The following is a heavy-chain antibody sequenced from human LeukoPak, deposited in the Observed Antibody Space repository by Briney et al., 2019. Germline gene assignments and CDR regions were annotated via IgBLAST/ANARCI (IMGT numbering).Heavy chain of an antibody. Sequence: PGGSLRLSCAASGFTFSSYGMNWVRQAPGKGLEWISGISPSGGGTYYADFVKGRFTISRDDSKNTLYLQMNSLRGDDTAVYYCARGGYYGSGNDFRFDPWGQGTLVTVSS. CDR2: ISPSGGGT. D-gene: IGHD3-10*01. V-gene: IGHV3-23*01. J-gene: IGHJ5*02. CDR3: ARGGYYGSGNDFRFDP. CDR1: GFTFSSYG.